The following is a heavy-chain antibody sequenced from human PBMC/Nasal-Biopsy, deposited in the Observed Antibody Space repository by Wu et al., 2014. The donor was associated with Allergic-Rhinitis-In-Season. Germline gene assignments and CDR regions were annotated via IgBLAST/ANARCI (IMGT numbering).Heavy chain of an antibody. CDR1: GASISSYS. Sequence: TLSLTCVVSGASISSYSWTWIRQPAGKGWSGLGVSIAVGLPTTTPSLKSRVTMSVDTSKHLFSLKLTSVTAADTAVYYCAREDVTGWRSDYFYYMDVWGKGTTVTVSS. D-gene: IGHD6-19*01. CDR2: SIAVGLP. J-gene: IGHJ6*03. V-gene: IGHV4-4*07. CDR3: AREDVTGWRSDYFYYMDV.